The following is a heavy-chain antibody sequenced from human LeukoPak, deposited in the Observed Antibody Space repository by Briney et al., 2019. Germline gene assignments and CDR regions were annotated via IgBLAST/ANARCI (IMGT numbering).Heavy chain of an antibody. V-gene: IGHV3-74*01. CDR3: ARESSVGAHKAFGY. J-gene: IGHJ4*02. CDR2: INSDGSST. D-gene: IGHD1-26*01. CDR1: GLTFSSYW. Sequence: SGGSLRLPCAASGLTFSSYWMHWLRQAPGEGLVWVTSINSDGSSTSYAESVKGPFTISRDNAKNTLYLKMNSLRAEDTAVYYCARESSVGAHKAFGYWGQGTLVTVSS.